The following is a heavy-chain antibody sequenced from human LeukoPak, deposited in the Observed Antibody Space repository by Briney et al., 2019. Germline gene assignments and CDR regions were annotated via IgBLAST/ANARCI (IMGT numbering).Heavy chain of an antibody. CDR3: AKERAPGIAAAGNLYGY. V-gene: IGHV3-30*02. D-gene: IGHD6-13*01. CDR1: GFTFSSYG. J-gene: IGHJ4*02. CDR2: IRYDGSNK. Sequence: HPGGSLRLSCAASGFTFSSYGMHWVRQAPGKGLEWVAFIRYDGSNKYYADSVKGRFTISRDNSKNTLYLQMNSLRAEDTAVYYCAKERAPGIAAAGNLYGYWGQGTLVTVSS.